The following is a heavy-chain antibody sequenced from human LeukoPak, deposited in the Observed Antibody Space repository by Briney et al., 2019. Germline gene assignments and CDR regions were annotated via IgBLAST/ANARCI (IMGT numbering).Heavy chain of an antibody. V-gene: IGHV3-53*01. CDR1: GFTVGNNY. Sequence: GGSLRLSCAASGFTVGNNYMTWVRQAPGKGLEWVSVIYTGGSTYYADSVKGRFTISRDNSKNTVYLQMNSLRAEDTAVYYCARGGVVPAAAWGYFDYWGQGNLVTVSS. CDR3: ARGGVVPAAAWGYFDY. CDR2: IYTGGST. J-gene: IGHJ4*02. D-gene: IGHD2-2*01.